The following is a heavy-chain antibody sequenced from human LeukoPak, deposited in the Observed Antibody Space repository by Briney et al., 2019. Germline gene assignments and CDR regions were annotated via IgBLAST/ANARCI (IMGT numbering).Heavy chain of an antibody. D-gene: IGHD3-10*01. CDR1: GYTFTSYD. CDR3: ARVRGKTLAYYYYYGMDV. CDR2: MNPNSGNT. Sequence: ASVKVSCKASGYTFTSYDINWVRQATGQGLEWMGWMNPNSGNTGYAQRFQGRVTMTRNTSISTAYMELSSLRSEDTAVYYCARVRGKTLAYYYYYGMDVWGQGTTVTVSS. V-gene: IGHV1-8*01. J-gene: IGHJ6*02.